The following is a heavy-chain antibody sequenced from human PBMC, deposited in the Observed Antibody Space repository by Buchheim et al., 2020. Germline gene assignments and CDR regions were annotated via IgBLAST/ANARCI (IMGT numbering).Heavy chain of an antibody. CDR2: ISYDGSNK. D-gene: IGHD6-19*01. CDR1: GFTFSSYG. V-gene: IGHV3-30*18. CDR3: AKDRWNSSGWYY. Sequence: VQLLESGGGLVQPGGSLRLSCAASGFTFSSYGMHWVRQAPGKGLEWVAVISYDGSNKYYADSVKGRFTISSDNSKNTLYLQMNSLRAEDTAVYYCAKDRWNSSGWYYWGQGTL. J-gene: IGHJ4*02.